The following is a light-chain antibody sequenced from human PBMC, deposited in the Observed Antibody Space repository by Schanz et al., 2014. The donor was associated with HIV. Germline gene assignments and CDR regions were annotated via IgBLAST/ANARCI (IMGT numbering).Light chain of an antibody. CDR3: SSYTSSILV. V-gene: IGLV2-14*01. CDR2: DVS. J-gene: IGLJ3*02. Sequence: QSALTQPASVSGFPGQSITVSCTGTSSDIGSYNYVSWYQQHPGKAPKLMIYDVSNRPSGVSNRFSGSKSGNTASLTISGLQAEDEADYYCSSYTSSILVFGGGTKLTVL. CDR1: SSDIGSYNY.